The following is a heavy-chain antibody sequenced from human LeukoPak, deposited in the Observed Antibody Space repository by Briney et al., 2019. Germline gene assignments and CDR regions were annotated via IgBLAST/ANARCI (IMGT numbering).Heavy chain of an antibody. CDR1: GFTFDDYA. J-gene: IGHJ3*01. D-gene: IGHD2-2*01. CDR2: ISGSAGDT. Sequence: PGRSLRLSCAASGFTFDDYAMHWVRQAPGKGLEWVSGISGSAGDTYYADSVRGRFTISRDNSKNTLYLQMNSLSAEDTAVYYCAKSAYCSTTTCSLAWGGQGSMVTVSS. CDR3: AKSAYCSTTTCSLAW. V-gene: IGHV3-23*01.